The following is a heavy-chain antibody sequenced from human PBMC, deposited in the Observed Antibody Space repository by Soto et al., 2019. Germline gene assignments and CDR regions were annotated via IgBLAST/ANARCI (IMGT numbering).Heavy chain of an antibody. V-gene: IGHV3-48*01. CDR2: ISSSSSVI. CDR3: ARDLSWGSNWYYYMDV. D-gene: IGHD7-27*01. Sequence: VGSLRLSCATSGFILSDCAMNWVRQAPGKGLEWVSYISSSSSVIDYADSVKGRFTVSRDNARNSLYLQMSSLRAEDTAVYYCARDLSWGSNWYYYMDVWGKGTTVTVSS. J-gene: IGHJ6*03. CDR1: GFILSDCA.